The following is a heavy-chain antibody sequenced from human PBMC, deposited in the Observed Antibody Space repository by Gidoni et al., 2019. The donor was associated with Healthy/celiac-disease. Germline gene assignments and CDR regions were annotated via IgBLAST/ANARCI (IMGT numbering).Heavy chain of an antibody. CDR3: ARHGALAVVPAAMLSYYYYYGIDV. D-gene: IGHD2-2*01. CDR1: GGPIRSSSYY. CDR2: IYYSGGT. V-gene: IGHV4-39*01. Sequence: QLQLQESGPGLVKPSETLSLTCTVSGGPIRSSSYYRCWIRQPPGKGLEWIGSIYYSGGTYYNPSLKVRVTISVDTSKNQFSLKLSSVTAADTAVSYCARHGALAVVPAAMLSYYYYYGIDVWGQGTTVTVSS. J-gene: IGHJ6*02.